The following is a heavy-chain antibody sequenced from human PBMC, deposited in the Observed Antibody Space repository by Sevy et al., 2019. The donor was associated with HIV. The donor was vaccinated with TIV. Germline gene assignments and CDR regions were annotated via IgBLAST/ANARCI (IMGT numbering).Heavy chain of an antibody. J-gene: IGHJ4*02. Sequence: GGSLRLSCAASGFTFSTYCMTWVRQAPGTRLEWVAYINQDGSDKNYVDSVRGRFTIARDNAKNSLSLQMNSLRAEDTATYFCARWYATDWQRRHFDNWGQGTLVTVSS. CDR2: INQDGSDK. D-gene: IGHD2-2*01. V-gene: IGHV3-7*01. CDR3: ARWYATDWQRRHFDN. CDR1: GFTFSTYC.